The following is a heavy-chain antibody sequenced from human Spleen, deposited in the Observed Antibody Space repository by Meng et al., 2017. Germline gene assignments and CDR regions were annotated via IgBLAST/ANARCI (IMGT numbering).Heavy chain of an antibody. J-gene: IGHJ4*02. Sequence: GESLKISCKGSGYSFTSYWIGWVRQMPGKGLEWMGIIYPGDSDTRYSPSFQGQVTISADKSISTAYLQWSSLKASDTALYYCARLRGMGYSGYECFDYWGQGKRVNVAS. V-gene: IGHV5-51*01. D-gene: IGHD5-12*01. CDR2: IYPGDSDT. CDR3: ARLRGMGYSGYECFDY. CDR1: GYSFTSYW.